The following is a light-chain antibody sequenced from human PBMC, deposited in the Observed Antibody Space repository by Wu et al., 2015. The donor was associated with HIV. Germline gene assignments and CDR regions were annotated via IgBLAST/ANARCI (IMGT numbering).Light chain of an antibody. Sequence: EIVMTQSPATLSVSPGERATLSCRASQSVYSKLAWYQQKVGQAPRVLIYGASIRATGIPARFSGSGSGTDFTLTISSLQSEDFAIYYCQQYNNWPRTFGQGTKVEIK. V-gene: IGKV3D-15*01. J-gene: IGKJ1*01. CDR3: QQYNNWPRT. CDR1: QSVYSK. CDR2: GAS.